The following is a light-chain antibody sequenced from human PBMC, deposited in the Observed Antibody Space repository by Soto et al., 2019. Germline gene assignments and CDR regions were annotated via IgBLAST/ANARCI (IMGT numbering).Light chain of an antibody. CDR3: QQSYSTPHN. CDR1: QSISSY. J-gene: IGKJ5*01. CDR2: AAS. Sequence: DIQMTQSPSSLSASVGDGVTITCRASQSISSYLNWYQQKPGKAPKLLIYAASSLQSGVPSRFSGSGSGTDFTLTISSLQPEDFATYYCQQSYSTPHNFGQGTRLEIK. V-gene: IGKV1-39*01.